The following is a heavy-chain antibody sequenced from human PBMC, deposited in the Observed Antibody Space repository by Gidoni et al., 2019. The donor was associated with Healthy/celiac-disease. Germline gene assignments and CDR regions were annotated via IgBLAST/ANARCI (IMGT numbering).Heavy chain of an antibody. J-gene: IGHJ5*02. CDR3: AKELWATVTRNWFDP. Sequence: EVQLLESGGGLVQPGGSLRLSCAASGFTFSSYAMSWVRQAPGKGLGLVSAISGSGGSPYYADSVKGRFTISRDNSKNTLYLQMNSLRAEDTAVYYCAKELWATVTRNWFDPWGQGTLVTVSS. D-gene: IGHD4-4*01. CDR2: ISGSGGSP. V-gene: IGHV3-23*01. CDR1: GFTFSSYA.